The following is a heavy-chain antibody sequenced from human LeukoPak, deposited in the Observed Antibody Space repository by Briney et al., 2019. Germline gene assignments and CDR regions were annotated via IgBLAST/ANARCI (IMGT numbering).Heavy chain of an antibody. D-gene: IGHD3-3*01. CDR1: GGSFSGYY. J-gene: IGHJ6*02. CDR3: ARGQYVLRFLEWLSGPPSGSMDV. Sequence: SETLSLTCAVYGGSFSGYYWSWIRQPPGKGLEWIGEINHSGSTNYNPSLKSRVTISVDTSKNQFSLKLSSVTAADTAVYYCARGQYVLRFLEWLSGPPSGSMDVWGRGTTVTVSS. V-gene: IGHV4-34*01. CDR2: INHSGST.